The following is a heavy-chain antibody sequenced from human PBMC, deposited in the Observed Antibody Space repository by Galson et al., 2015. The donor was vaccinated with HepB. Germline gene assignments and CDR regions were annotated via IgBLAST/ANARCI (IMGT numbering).Heavy chain of an antibody. CDR1: GGSISSYY. CDR2: IYYSGST. J-gene: IGHJ4*02. D-gene: IGHD6-19*01. Sequence: ETLSLTCTVSGGSISSYYWSWIRQPPGKGLEWIGYIYYSGSTNYNPSLKSRVTISVDTSKNQFSLKLSSVTAADTAVYYCARNAYSSGWSGDYFAYWGQGTLVTVSS. V-gene: IGHV4-59*08. CDR3: ARNAYSSGWSGDYFAY.